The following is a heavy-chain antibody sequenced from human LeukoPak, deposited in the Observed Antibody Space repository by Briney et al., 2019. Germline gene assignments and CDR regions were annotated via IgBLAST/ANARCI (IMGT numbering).Heavy chain of an antibody. D-gene: IGHD5-24*01. V-gene: IGHV4-34*01. CDR1: GFTFSDYQ. Sequence: GSLRLSCAASGFTFSDYQMSWIRQAPGKGLEWIGEINHSGSTNYNPSLKSRVTISVDTSKNQFSLKLSSVTAADTAVYYCARARENDYWGQGTLVTVSS. J-gene: IGHJ4*02. CDR3: ARARENDY. CDR2: INHSGST.